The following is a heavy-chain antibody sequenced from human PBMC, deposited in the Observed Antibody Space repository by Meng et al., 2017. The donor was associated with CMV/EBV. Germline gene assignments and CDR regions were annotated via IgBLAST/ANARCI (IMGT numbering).Heavy chain of an antibody. CDR2: ISSSSGTI. CDR1: GFTFSSYE. CDR3: ARDSRITGNQRLVDY. V-gene: IGHV3-48*03. J-gene: IGHJ4*02. Sequence: GGPLRLPCAPSGFTFSSYEMNWVRQAPGKGLEWVSYISSSSGTIYYADSVKGRFTISRDNAKNSLYLQMNSLRAEDTAVYYSARDSRITGNQRLVDYWGQGTLVTVSS. D-gene: IGHD1-20*01.